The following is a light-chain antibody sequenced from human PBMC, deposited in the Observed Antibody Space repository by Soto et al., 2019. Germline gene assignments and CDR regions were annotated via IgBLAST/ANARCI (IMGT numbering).Light chain of an antibody. CDR1: QSVSTNY. V-gene: IGKV3-20*01. CDR3: QHYDVLPLLT. Sequence: EIVLTQFPGTLSLSPGDRATLSCRASQSVSTNYLAWYQQKPGQAPRILIYGASSRATGIPDRFSGSGSRTDFTLTISRLEPEDFAVYYCQHYDVLPLLTFGGGTKVDIK. J-gene: IGKJ4*01. CDR2: GAS.